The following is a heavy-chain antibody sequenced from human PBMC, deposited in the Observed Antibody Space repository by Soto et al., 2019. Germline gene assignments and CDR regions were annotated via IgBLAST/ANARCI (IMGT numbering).Heavy chain of an antibody. CDR1: GYSFTSYW. D-gene: IGHD3-22*01. CDR2: IYPGDSDT. Sequence: GESLKISCKGSGYSFTSYWIGWVRQMPGKGLEWMGIIYPGDSDTRYSPSFQGQVTISADKSISTAYLQWSSLKASDTAMYYCARRTDDSSGPFDAFVIWGQGTLVTV. J-gene: IGHJ3*02. CDR3: ARRTDDSSGPFDAFVI. V-gene: IGHV5-51*01.